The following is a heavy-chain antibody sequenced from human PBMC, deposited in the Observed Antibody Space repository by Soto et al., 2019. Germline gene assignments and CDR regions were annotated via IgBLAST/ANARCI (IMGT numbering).Heavy chain of an antibody. Sequence: PSETLSLTCAVSGGSISSGGYSWSWIRQPPGKGLEWIGYIYHSGSTYYNPSLKSRVTISVDRSKNQFSLKLSSVTAADTAVYYCARTGVLERRRSFDYWGQGTLVTVSS. CDR3: ARTGVLERRRSFDY. CDR1: GGSISSGGYS. J-gene: IGHJ4*02. D-gene: IGHD1-1*01. CDR2: IYHSGST. V-gene: IGHV4-30-2*01.